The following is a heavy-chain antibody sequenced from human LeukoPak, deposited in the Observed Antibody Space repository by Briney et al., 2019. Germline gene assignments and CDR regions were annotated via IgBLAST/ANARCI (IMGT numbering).Heavy chain of an antibody. CDR2: IKQDGSEK. CDR3: ARDGDSDGDY. CDR1: GFTFSSYW. J-gene: IGHJ4*02. D-gene: IGHD4-17*01. V-gene: IGHV3-7*03. Sequence: PGGSLRLSCVASGFTFSSYWMNWVRQAPGKGLEWVANIKQDGSEKYYVDSVKGRFTISRDNARNSLYLQMNSLRSDDTAVYYCARDGDSDGDYWGQGTLVTVSS.